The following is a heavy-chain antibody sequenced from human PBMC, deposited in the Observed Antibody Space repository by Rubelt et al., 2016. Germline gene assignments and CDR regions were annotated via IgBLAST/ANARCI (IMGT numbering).Heavy chain of an antibody. Sequence: QVQLVQSGAEVKKPGSSVKVSCKASGGTFSSYAISWVRQAPGQGLEWMGRIIPILGIANYAQKVQGRGMITADKSTGQAYMERSSLRSEDAAVYYCASLQYSSGWYSDYWGQGTLVTVSS. J-gene: IGHJ4*02. CDR2: IIPILGIA. CDR3: ASLQYSSGWYSDY. CDR1: GGTFSSYA. V-gene: IGHV1-69*04. D-gene: IGHD6-19*01.